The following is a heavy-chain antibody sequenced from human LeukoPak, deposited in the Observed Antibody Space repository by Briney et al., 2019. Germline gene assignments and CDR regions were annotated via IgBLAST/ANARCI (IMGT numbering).Heavy chain of an antibody. D-gene: IGHD3-22*01. Sequence: ASVKVSCKTSGYSFTDYYMHWVRQAPGQGLEWMGWINPNSGGTNFAQRFQDRVTMTRDMSISTAYMELSRLRSDDTAIYYCTRGYYDSGDFEYFHHWGQGTLVTVSS. CDR1: GYSFTDYY. J-gene: IGHJ1*01. CDR2: INPNSGGT. V-gene: IGHV1-2*02. CDR3: TRGYYDSGDFEYFHH.